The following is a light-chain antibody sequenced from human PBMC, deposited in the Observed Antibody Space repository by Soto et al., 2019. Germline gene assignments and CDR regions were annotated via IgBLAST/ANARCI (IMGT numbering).Light chain of an antibody. CDR2: GAS. J-gene: IGKJ3*01. V-gene: IGKV1-39*01. CDR1: EHVMTY. Sequence: DIQMTQSPSSLSASVGDRVTMTCRASEHVMTYLNWYQQKSGKAPKLLIYGASSLQGGVPSRFSGTGSETNFSLTISAVQPEDYAIYHCQQSYTTPLTFGPGTKVDFK. CDR3: QQSYTTPLT.